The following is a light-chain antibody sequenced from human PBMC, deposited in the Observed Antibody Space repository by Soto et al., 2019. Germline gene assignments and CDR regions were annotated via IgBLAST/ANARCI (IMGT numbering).Light chain of an antibody. Sequence: QAVVTQPPSASGTPGQRVTISCSGSSSNIGSNTVNWYQQLPGTAPKILIYNNNQRPSGVPARFSGSKSGTSASLAISGLQSEDEADYYCAAWDDSLNGVVFGGGTKLTVL. CDR2: NNN. V-gene: IGLV1-44*01. J-gene: IGLJ2*01. CDR1: SSNIGSNT. CDR3: AAWDDSLNGVV.